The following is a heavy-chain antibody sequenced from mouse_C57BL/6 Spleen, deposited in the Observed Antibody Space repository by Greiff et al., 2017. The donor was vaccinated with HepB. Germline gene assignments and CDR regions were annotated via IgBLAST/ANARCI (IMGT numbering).Heavy chain of an antibody. J-gene: IGHJ2*01. Sequence: EVKLVESVAELVRPGASVKLSCTASGFNIKNTYMHWVKQRPEQGLEWIGRIDPANGKTKYAPKFQGKATITADTSSNTAYLQLSSLTSEDTAIYYCAIITTVVATGDYFDYWGQGTTLTVSS. CDR3: AIITTVVATGDYFDY. CDR1: GFNIKNTY. V-gene: IGHV14-3*01. D-gene: IGHD1-1*01. CDR2: IDPANGKT.